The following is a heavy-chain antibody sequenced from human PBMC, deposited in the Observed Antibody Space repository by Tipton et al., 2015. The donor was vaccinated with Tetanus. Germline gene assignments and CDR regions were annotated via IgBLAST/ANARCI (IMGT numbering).Heavy chain of an antibody. CDR3: ARDGGSYYTDC. CDR2: IILSGGTT. D-gene: IGHD1-26*01. Sequence: QSGAEVKKPGASVKVSCQASGYTFINHNMHWVRQAPGQGLEWMGIIILSGGTTRHAQKFQGRVTMTRDTSTSTVYMELSSLRSEDTAVYYCARDGGSYYTDCWGQGTLVTVSS. J-gene: IGHJ4*02. CDR1: GYTFINHN. V-gene: IGHV1-46*01.